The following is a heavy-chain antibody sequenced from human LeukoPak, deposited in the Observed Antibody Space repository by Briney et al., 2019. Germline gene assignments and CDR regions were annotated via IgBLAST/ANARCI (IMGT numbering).Heavy chain of an antibody. CDR2: ISSSGSTI. D-gene: IGHD3-10*02. J-gene: IGHJ6*04. V-gene: IGHV3-48*03. Sequence: GGSLRLSWAASGFSFDKCAMNWVRQAPGKGLEWVSYISSSGSTIYYADSVKGRFTISRDNAKNSLYLQMNSLRAEDTAVYYCAELGITMIGGVWGKGTTVTISS. CDR1: GFSFDKCA. CDR3: AELGITMIGGV.